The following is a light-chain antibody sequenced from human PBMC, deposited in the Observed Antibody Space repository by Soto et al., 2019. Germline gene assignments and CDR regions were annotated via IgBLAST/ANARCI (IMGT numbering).Light chain of an antibody. CDR1: QSINSW. Sequence: DVQMTQSPSTLSASVGDRVTITCRASQSINSWLAWYQQKPGKAPKFLIYEASSLESGVPSRFSGSGSGTEFTLTISSLQPDDFATYYCQQYHTYPRTFGQGTKVEIK. V-gene: IGKV1-5*03. CDR3: QQYHTYPRT. CDR2: EAS. J-gene: IGKJ1*01.